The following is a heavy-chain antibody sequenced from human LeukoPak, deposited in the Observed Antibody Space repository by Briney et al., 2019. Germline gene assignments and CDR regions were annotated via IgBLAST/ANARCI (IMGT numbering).Heavy chain of an antibody. V-gene: IGHV3-15*01. Sequence: GGSLRLPCAGSGFTFGNDWMSWVRQAPGEGLEWVGRIKSKTDGDTTDYAAPVKGRFTISRDGSKNTLYLQINSLKTEDTAVYYCTMIRGWGSGSYYLDYWGQGTLVTVSS. CDR3: TMIRGWGSGSYYLDY. D-gene: IGHD3-10*01. CDR2: IKSKTDGDTT. CDR1: GFTFGNDW. J-gene: IGHJ4*02.